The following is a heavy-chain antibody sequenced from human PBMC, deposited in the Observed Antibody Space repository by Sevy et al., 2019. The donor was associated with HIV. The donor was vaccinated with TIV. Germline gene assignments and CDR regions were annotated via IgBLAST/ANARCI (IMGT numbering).Heavy chain of an antibody. CDR1: GGTFSSYA. CDR2: IIPIFGTA. Sequence: ASVKVSCKASGGTFSSYAISWVRQAPGQGLEWMGGIIPIFGTANYAQKFQGRVTITADESTSTAYMELSSLRSEDTAVYYCARGTSRGGIAVADGLAEYFQHWGQGTLVTVSS. CDR3: ARGTSRGGIAVADGLAEYFQH. D-gene: IGHD6-19*01. J-gene: IGHJ1*01. V-gene: IGHV1-69*13.